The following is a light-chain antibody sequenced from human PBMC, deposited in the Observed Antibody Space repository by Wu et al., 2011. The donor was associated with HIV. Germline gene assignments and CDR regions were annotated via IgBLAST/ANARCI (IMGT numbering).Light chain of an antibody. Sequence: EIVLTQSPATLSLSPGDRATLSCRASQSIGNYLAWYQQRPGQTPRLLFFDASNRATGIPDRFSGSGSGTDFTLTISRLEPEDFAVYYCQQYDSSPRTFGQGTKLDIK. CDR2: DAS. V-gene: IGKV3-20*01. CDR3: QQYDSSPRT. CDR1: QSIGNY. J-gene: IGKJ2*02.